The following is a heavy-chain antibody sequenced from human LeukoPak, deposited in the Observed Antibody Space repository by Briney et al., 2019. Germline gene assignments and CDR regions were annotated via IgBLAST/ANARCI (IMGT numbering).Heavy chain of an antibody. CDR2: IYYSGST. J-gene: IGHJ4*02. D-gene: IGHD3-3*01. V-gene: IGHV4-39*07. CDR3: ASVNYDFWSGYSIFDY. Sequence: PSETLSLTCTVSGHSISSTSYYWGWIRQPPGKGLEWIGSIYYSGSTYYNPSLKSRVTISVDTSKNQFSLKLSSVTAADTAVYYCASVNYDFWSGYSIFDYWGQGTLATVSS. CDR1: GHSISSTSYY.